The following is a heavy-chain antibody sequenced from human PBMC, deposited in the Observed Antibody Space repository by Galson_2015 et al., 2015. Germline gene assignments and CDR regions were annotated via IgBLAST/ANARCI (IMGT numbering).Heavy chain of an antibody. Sequence: SLRLSCAASGFTVSSNDMSWVRQAPGKGLEWVSVIYSGGPTYYADSVKGRFTISRDNSKNTVYLQMNSLRAEDTAVYYCARSPPYLGWSFDYWGQGTLVTVSS. J-gene: IGHJ4*02. V-gene: IGHV3-53*01. CDR2: IYSGGPT. CDR3: ARSPPYLGWSFDY. CDR1: GFTVSSND. D-gene: IGHD2/OR15-2a*01.